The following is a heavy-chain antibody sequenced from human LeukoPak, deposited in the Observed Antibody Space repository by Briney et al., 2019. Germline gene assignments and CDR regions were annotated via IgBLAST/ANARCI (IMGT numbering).Heavy chain of an antibody. CDR2: ISSSGSTI. Sequence: GGSLRLSCAASGFTFSSYEMHWVRQAPGKGLEWVSYISSSGSTIYYADSVKGRFTISRENAKNSLYLQMNSLRAEDTAVYYCARRAGAYSHPYDYWGQGTLVTVSS. CDR3: ARRAGAYSHPYDY. J-gene: IGHJ4*02. D-gene: IGHD4/OR15-4a*01. V-gene: IGHV3-48*03. CDR1: GFTFSSYE.